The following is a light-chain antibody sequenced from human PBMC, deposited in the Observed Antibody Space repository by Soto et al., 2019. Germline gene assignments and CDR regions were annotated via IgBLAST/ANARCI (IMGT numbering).Light chain of an antibody. CDR1: SSNIGSNT. CDR3: AAWDDSLNAL. J-gene: IGLJ1*01. V-gene: IGLV1-44*01. Sequence: QSVLTQPPSASGTPGQRVTISCSGSSSNIGSNTVNWYQQLPGTAPKLLIYSNNQRPSGVPDRFSGSKPGTSASLAISGLQSEDEADYYCAAWDDSLNALFGTGTKVTVL. CDR2: SNN.